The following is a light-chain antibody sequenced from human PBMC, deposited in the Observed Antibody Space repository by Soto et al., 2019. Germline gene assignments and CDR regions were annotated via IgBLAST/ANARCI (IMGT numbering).Light chain of an antibody. CDR2: GIS. V-gene: IGKV3D-20*02. CDR1: HTISSSY. Sequence: EIVLTQSPGTLSLSPGERATLSCRASHTISSSYLAWYQQKPGQAPRLLMYGISRRATGIPDRFSGSGSGTDFTLTITRLEPEDFAVYYCQQLTDWPPQWTFGQGTKVEIK. J-gene: IGKJ1*01. CDR3: QQLTDWPPQWT.